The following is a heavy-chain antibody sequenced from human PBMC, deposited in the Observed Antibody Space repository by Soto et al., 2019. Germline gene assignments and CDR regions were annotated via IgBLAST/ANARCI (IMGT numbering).Heavy chain of an antibody. J-gene: IGHJ3*02. CDR3: ARQPKDAFDI. CDR1: GGSISSSSYY. CDR2: IYYSGST. Sequence: ETLSLTCTVSGGSISSSSYYWGWIRQPPGKGLEWIGSIYYSGSTYYNPSLKSRVTISVDTSKNQFSLKLSSVTAADTAVYYCARQPKDAFDIWGQGTMVTVSS. V-gene: IGHV4-39*01.